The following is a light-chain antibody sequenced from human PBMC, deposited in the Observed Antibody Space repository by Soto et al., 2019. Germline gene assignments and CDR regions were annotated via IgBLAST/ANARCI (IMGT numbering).Light chain of an antibody. CDR3: QQYGSSSII. CDR2: AAS. Sequence: EIVLTQSPGTLSLSPGERATLSCRASQSVSSSYLAWYQQKPGQAPRLLIYAASIRATDIPDRFSGRGSGTDFTLTISRLEPEEFAVFYCQQYGSSSIIFGHVTRLEIK. V-gene: IGKV3-20*01. CDR1: QSVSSSY. J-gene: IGKJ5*01.